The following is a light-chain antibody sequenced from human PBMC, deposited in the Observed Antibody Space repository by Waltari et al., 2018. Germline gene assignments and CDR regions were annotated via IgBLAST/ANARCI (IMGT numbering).Light chain of an antibody. CDR1: KLGDKY. CDR3: QAWDSDTDVV. Sequence: SYELIQPPSVSVSPGQTASITCSGDKLGDKYACWYQQKPGQSPVLVIYQDKKRPSGLPGRFSGSNAENTATLTIGGTQTMDEADYYCQAWDSDTDVVFGGGTKLTVL. V-gene: IGLV3-1*01. J-gene: IGLJ2*01. CDR2: QDK.